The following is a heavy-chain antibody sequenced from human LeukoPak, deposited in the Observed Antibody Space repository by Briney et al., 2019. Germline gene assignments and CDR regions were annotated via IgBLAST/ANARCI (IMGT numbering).Heavy chain of an antibody. CDR2: ICTGDTT. D-gene: IGHD6-19*01. Sequence: PGGSLRLSCAASGFTVSTKYMSWVRQAPGKGLEWVSVICTGDTTYYADSVKGRFTISRDNSKNTLYLQMDGLRVEDTAVYYCARVGAVAAVDYWGQGTLVTVSS. CDR1: GFTVSTKY. V-gene: IGHV3-66*01. J-gene: IGHJ4*02. CDR3: ARVGAVAAVDY.